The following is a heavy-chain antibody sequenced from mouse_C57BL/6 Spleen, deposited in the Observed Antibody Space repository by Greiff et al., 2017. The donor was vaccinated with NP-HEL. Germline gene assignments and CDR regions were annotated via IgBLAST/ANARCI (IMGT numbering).Heavy chain of an antibody. J-gene: IGHJ1*03. Sequence: EVMLVESGGGLVKPGGSLKLSCAASGFTFSSYAMSWVRQTPEKRLEWVATISDGGSYTYYPDNVKGRFTISRDNAKNNLYLQMSHLKSEDTAMYYCAREVRGYFDVWGTGTTVTVSS. CDR3: AREVRGYFDV. CDR1: GFTFSSYA. CDR2: ISDGGSYT. D-gene: IGHD2-12*01. V-gene: IGHV5-4*01.